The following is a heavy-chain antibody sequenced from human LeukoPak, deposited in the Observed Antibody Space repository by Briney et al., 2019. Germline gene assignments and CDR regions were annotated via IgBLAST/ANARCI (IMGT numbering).Heavy chain of an antibody. CDR3: ARVGDLNFYDF. V-gene: IGHV3-64*02. J-gene: IGHJ4*02. CDR1: GFTFSRYS. CDR2: VNEDGDRT. D-gene: IGHD1-20*01. Sequence: GGSLRLSCAASGFTFSRYSMHWVRQIPGKGLEYVSAVNEDGDRTYYADSVKARFTISRDNSKNTLFLQMGSLRAEDMAVYYCARVGDLNFYDFWGQGTLVIVSS.